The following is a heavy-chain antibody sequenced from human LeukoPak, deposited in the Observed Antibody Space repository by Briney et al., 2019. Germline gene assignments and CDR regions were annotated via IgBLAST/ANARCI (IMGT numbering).Heavy chain of an antibody. CDR1: GYTLTELS. V-gene: IGHV1-24*01. CDR2: FDPEDGET. D-gene: IGHD2-2*01. CDR3: ATDLYRVVPAAVDAFDI. J-gene: IGHJ3*02. Sequence: ASVKVSCKVSGYTLTELSMHWVRQAPGKGLEWMGGFDPEDGETIYAQKFQGGVTMTEDTSTDTAYMELSSLRSEDTAVYYCATDLYRVVPAAVDAFDIWGQGTMVTVSS.